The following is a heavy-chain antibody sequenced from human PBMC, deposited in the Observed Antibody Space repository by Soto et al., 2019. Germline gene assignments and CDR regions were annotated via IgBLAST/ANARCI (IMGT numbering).Heavy chain of an antibody. J-gene: IGHJ6*02. V-gene: IGHV1-69*12. CDR3: ARTVIAAPYYYYGMDV. CDR1: GGTFSSYA. CDR2: IIPNFGTA. Sequence: QVQLVQSGAEVKKPGSSVKVSCKASGGTFSSYAISWVRQAPGQGLEWMGGIIPNFGTANYAQKYQGRVTITADESTSTAYMEQSSLRSEDTAVYYCARTVIAAPYYYYGMDVWGQGTTVTVSS. D-gene: IGHD6-13*01.